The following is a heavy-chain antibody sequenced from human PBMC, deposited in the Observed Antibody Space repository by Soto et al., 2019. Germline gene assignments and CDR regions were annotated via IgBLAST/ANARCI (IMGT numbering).Heavy chain of an antibody. V-gene: IGHV4-4*02. Sequence: QVHLQESGPGLVEPSETLSLTCAVSGVSVSETYWWSWVRQPPGKGLEWIGEISHRRTPHYNASLWSRVSMSTDTSRNQISLTLMSVTAADSASYFCARHVGVPCTRGFDYWGQGTLVTVSS. J-gene: IGHJ4*02. D-gene: IGHD2-2*01. CDR1: GVSVSETYW. CDR2: ISHRRTP. CDR3: ARHVGVPCTRGFDY.